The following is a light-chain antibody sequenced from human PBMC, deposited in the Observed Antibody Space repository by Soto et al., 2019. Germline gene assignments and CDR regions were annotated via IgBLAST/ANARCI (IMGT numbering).Light chain of an antibody. V-gene: IGKV3-20*01. Sequence: EIVLTQSPGTLSFSPGERATLSCVASQSVSSSYLAWYQQKAGHAHRLLIYGSSSRATGITDSFSGSGSATDLTLTISRLEPEDFAVYYCQHYGSSWTFGQGTKVDIK. CDR3: QHYGSSWT. CDR2: GSS. CDR1: QSVSSSY. J-gene: IGKJ1*01.